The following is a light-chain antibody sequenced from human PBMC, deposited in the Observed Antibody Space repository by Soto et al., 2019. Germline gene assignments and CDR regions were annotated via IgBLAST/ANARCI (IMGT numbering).Light chain of an antibody. V-gene: IGLV2-23*02. CDR1: SSDGGSDDL. J-gene: IGLJ1*01. CDR3: CSYAGSSTPLI. Sequence: QSVLTQPASVSGSPGQSTTISGTGTSSDGGSDDLVCWDQQPPGKAPNLMTYEVSQRPSGVSNRFSGSKSGNTASLTISGLQAEDEADYYCCSYAGSSTPLIFGTGTKVTVL. CDR2: EVS.